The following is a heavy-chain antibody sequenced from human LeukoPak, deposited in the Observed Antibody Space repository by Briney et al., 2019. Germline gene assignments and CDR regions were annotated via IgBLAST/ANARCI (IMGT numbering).Heavy chain of an antibody. D-gene: IGHD4/OR15-4a*01. CDR2: IYYSGST. V-gene: IGHV4-39*07. Sequence: SETLSLTCIVSGDSISSTTYYWGWIRQPPGKGPEWIGSIYYSGSTYYNPSLTSRVTISVDTSKNQFSLKLSSVTAADTAVYYCAREAKAFDIWGQGTMVTVSS. J-gene: IGHJ3*02. CDR1: GDSISSTTYY. CDR3: AREAKAFDI.